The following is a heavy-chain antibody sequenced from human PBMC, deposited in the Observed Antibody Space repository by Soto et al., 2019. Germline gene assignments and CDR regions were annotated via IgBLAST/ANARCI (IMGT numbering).Heavy chain of an antibody. Sequence: HLQLQESGPGLVKPSETMSLTCTVSGGSISSSSYYWGWIRQPPGKGLEWIGSIYYSGTTYNNPSLRSLVTISVDTSKNQFSLKLSSVTAADTAVYYCARLSGMRVRTSNDFGDYWGQGTRFTVSS. CDR3: ARLSGMRVRTSNDFGDY. CDR2: IYYSGTT. CDR1: GGSISSSSYY. D-gene: IGHD4-17*01. V-gene: IGHV4-39*01. J-gene: IGHJ4*02.